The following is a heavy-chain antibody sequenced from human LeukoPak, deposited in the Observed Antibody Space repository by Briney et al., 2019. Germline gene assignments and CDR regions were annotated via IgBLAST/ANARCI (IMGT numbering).Heavy chain of an antibody. CDR1: GGSISSGDYY. J-gene: IGHJ5*02. CDR3: ARPYYYDSRIDP. V-gene: IGHV4-30-4*01. D-gene: IGHD3-22*01. Sequence: SQTLSLTCSVSGGSISSGDYYWSWIRQPPGKGLEWIAYMYYSGSTYYNPSLESRVTMSADTSKNQLSLKLSSVTAADTAVYYCARPYYYDSRIDPWGQGILVTVSS. CDR2: MYYSGST.